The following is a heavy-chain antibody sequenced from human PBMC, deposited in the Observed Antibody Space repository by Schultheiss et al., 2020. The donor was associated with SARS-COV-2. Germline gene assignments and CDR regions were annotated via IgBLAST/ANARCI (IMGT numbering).Heavy chain of an antibody. D-gene: IGHD6-19*01. Sequence: SETLSLTCTVSGGSISSGYYWGWIRQPPGKGLEWIGYIYYSGSTNYNPSLKSRVTISVDTSKNQFSLKLSSVTAADTAVYYCARDFRAHQWLGQWGQGTLVTVSS. J-gene: IGHJ4*02. CDR1: GGSISSGYY. CDR3: ARDFRAHQWLGQ. V-gene: IGHV4-61*01. CDR2: IYYSGST.